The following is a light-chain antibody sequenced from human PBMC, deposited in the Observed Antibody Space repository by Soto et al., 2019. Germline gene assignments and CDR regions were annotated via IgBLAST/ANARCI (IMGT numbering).Light chain of an antibody. V-gene: IGLV1-36*01. J-gene: IGLJ2*01. Sequence: QSVLTQPPSVSEAPRQRVTISCSGSSSNIGNNPINWYQQLPGKAPKLLIYYDDLLPSGVSDRFSGSKSGTSASLSISGLPSEDEADYYCAAWDDSLNGVVVGGGTKLTVL. CDR3: AAWDDSLNGVV. CDR1: SSNIGNNP. CDR2: YDD.